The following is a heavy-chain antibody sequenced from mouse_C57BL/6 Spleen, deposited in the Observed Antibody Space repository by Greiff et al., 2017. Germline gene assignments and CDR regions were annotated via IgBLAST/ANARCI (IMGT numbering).Heavy chain of an antibody. CDR1: GYAFSSYW. D-gene: IGHD1-1*01. CDR3: ARARYGSGAMDY. V-gene: IGHV1-80*01. Sequence: VQLQQSGAELVKPGASVKISCKASGYAFSSYWMNWVKQRPGKGLEWIGQIYPGDGDTNYNGKFKGKATLTADKSSSTAYMQLSSLTSEDSAVYFCARARYGSGAMDYWGQGTSVTVSS. CDR2: IYPGDGDT. J-gene: IGHJ4*01.